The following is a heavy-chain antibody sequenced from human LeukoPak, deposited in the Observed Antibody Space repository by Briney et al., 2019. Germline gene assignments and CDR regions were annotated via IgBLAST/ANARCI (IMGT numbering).Heavy chain of an antibody. CDR2: ISGGGGET. Sequence: GGTLRLSCAASGFTFSSYSMSWVRQAPGKGLEWVSVISGGGGETFYADSVKGRFTISRDNSKNTLYLQMNSLRVEDTAVYYCAKGRTLVGGSTRSYDYWGEGTLDTVSS. J-gene: IGHJ4*02. V-gene: IGHV3-23*01. D-gene: IGHD1-26*01. CDR3: AKGRTLVGGSTRSYDY. CDR1: GFTFSSYS.